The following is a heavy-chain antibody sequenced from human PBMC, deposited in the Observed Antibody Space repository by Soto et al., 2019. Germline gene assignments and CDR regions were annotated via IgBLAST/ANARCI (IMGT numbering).Heavy chain of an antibody. CDR2: ISAYNCNT. D-gene: IGHD1-26*01. J-gene: IGHJ2*01. Sequence: QVQLVQSGAEVKKPGASVKVSCKASGYTFTSYGISWVRQAPGQGLEWMGWISAYNCNTNYAQKLQGRSTMTQDTTTRKAYMELRSLRSDDTAVYYCARDRPYSGSSGSPAYWYFDLWGRGTLVTVSS. V-gene: IGHV1-18*01. CDR3: ARDRPYSGSSGSPAYWYFDL. CDR1: GYTFTSYG.